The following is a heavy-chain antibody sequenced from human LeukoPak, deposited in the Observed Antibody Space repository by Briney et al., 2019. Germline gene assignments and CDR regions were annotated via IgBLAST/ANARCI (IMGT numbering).Heavy chain of an antibody. CDR2: INHSGST. Sequence: TETLSLTCAVYGGSFSGYYWSWIRQPPGKGLEWIGEINHSGSTNYNPSLKSRVTISVDTSKNQFSLKLSSVTAADTAVYYCARDGSVAGGGFDYWGQGTLVTVSS. J-gene: IGHJ4*02. CDR1: GGSFSGYY. V-gene: IGHV4-34*01. D-gene: IGHD6-19*01. CDR3: ARDGSVAGGGFDY.